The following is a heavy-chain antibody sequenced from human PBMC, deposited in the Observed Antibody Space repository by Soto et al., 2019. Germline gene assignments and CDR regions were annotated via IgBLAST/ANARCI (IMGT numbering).Heavy chain of an antibody. CDR3: ARVLRKVSVNAI. Sequence: QVQLVQSGAEVKKPGSSVKVSCKASGGSFNNYVFSWVRQAPGQGLEWMGGIITVVGTTDYAQKFQGRVTITADVSTRTVYTELSSLRLEDTALYFCARVLRKVSVNAIWAQWTMVTVSP. CDR2: IITVVGTT. CDR1: GGSFNNYV. V-gene: IGHV1-69*01. D-gene: IGHD2-2*01. J-gene: IGHJ3*02.